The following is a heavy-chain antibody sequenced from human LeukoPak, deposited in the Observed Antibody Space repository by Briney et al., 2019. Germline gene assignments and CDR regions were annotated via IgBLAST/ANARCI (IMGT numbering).Heavy chain of an antibody. J-gene: IGHJ3*02. CDR3: ARVRTAPYSYYDFWSGYSGDAFDI. V-gene: IGHV4-39*07. Sequence: SETLSLTCTVSGGSISSSNYYWGWIRQPPGKGLEWIGSIYYSGSTYYNPSLKSRVTISVDTSKNQFSLKLSSVTAADTAVYYCARVRTAPYSYYDFWSGYSGDAFDIWGQGTMVTVSS. D-gene: IGHD3-3*01. CDR1: GGSISSSNYY. CDR2: IYYSGST.